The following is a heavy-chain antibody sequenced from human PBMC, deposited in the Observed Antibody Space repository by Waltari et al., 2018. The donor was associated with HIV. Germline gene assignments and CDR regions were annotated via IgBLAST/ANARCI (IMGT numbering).Heavy chain of an antibody. CDR3: TRGAVYSNGPNDAFDV. CDR2: MKGDGSEE. V-gene: IGHV3-7*03. Sequence: LEQSGGQVVQPGGSLRISCFAAGFIFENYWMSGVRRSPGKVLDGRAKMKGDGSEENYADSLKCRFTISRVNDKEALYVQMERMKVDDTAIYFCTRGAVYSNGPNDAFDVWGRGTMITVSS. D-gene: IGHD4-4*01. J-gene: IGHJ3*01. CDR1: GFIFENYW.